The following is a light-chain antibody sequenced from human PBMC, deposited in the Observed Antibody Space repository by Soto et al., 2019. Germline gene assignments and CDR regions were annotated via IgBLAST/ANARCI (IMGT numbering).Light chain of an antibody. V-gene: IGLV2-14*01. Sequence: QSVLTQPASVSGSAGQSITISCTGTSSDVGDYNYVSWYQQHPGKAPKLMIYEVSNRPSGVSNRFSGSKSGNTASLTISGLQAEDEADYYCSSYTSSSTGVFGTGTKVTVL. CDR2: EVS. J-gene: IGLJ1*01. CDR3: SSYTSSSTGV. CDR1: SSDVGDYNY.